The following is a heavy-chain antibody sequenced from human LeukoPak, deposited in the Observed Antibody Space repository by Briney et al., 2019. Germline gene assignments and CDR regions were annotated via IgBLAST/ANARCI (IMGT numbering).Heavy chain of an antibody. CDR1: GGTFSSYA. CDR3: ASLRSAAAGTHYYYGMDV. D-gene: IGHD6-13*01. CDR2: IIPILGIA. Sequence: GASVKVSCKASGGTFSSYAISWVRQAPGQGLEWMGRIIPILGIANYAQKFQGRVTITADKSTSTAYMELSSLRSEDTAVYYCASLRSAAAGTHYYYGMDVWGQGTTVTVSS. V-gene: IGHV1-69*04. J-gene: IGHJ6*02.